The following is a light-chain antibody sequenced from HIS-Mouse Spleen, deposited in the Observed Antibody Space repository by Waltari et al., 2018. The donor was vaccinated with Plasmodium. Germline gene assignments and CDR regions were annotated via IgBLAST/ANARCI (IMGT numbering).Light chain of an antibody. CDR1: SSDVGRYNL. Sequence: QSALTQPASVSGSPGQSITIPCTATSSDVGRYNLFSWYHQHPGKAPKLMVYEGSKRPSGVSNRFSGSKSGNTASLTISGLQAEDEADYYCCSYAGSSTNWVFGGGTKLTVL. CDR3: CSYAGSSTNWV. V-gene: IGLV2-23*01. J-gene: IGLJ3*02. CDR2: EGS.